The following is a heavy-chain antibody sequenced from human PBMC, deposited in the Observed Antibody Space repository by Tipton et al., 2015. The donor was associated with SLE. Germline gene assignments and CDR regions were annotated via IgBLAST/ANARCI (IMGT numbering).Heavy chain of an antibody. J-gene: IGHJ6*03. CDR3: ARLGDWDFYCYMDV. D-gene: IGHD3-16*01. CDR2: ISGYNGNT. CDR1: GYTFTSYC. Sequence: QLVQSGPEVKKPGASVKVSCKASGYTFTSYCITWVRQAPGQGLEWMGWISGYNGNTNYAQKLQGRVTMTTDTSTSTAYMELRSLRSDDTAVYYCARLGDWDFYCYMDVWGKGTTVTVSS. V-gene: IGHV1-18*01.